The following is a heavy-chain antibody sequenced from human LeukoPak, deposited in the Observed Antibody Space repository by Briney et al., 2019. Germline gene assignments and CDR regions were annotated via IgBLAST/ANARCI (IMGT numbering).Heavy chain of an antibody. CDR2: IYTSGST. J-gene: IGHJ5*02. CDR1: GGSISSYY. D-gene: IGHD3-10*01. V-gene: IGHV4-4*09. Sequence: SETLSLTCTVSGGSISSYYWSWLRQPPGKGLEWIGNIYTSGSTNYNPSLKSRVTISVDTSKNQFSLKLSSVTAADTAVYYYARHGRDYQGSGTYYAFDPWGQGTLVTVSS. CDR3: ARHGRDYQGSGTYYAFDP.